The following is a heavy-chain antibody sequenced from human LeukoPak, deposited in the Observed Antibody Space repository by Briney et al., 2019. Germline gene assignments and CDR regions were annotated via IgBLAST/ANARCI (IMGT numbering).Heavy chain of an antibody. J-gene: IGHJ4*02. CDR1: GYSFSNYW. CDR2: IYPGDSDT. V-gene: IGHV5-51*01. CDR3: ARWGHYDILTGYYRDVSFDY. Sequence: TGESLKISCKGSGYSFSNYWIGWVRQMAGKGLEWMGIIYPGDSDTRYSPSFQGQVTISADKSISTAYLQWSSLKASDTAMYYCARWGHYDILTGYYRDVSFDYWGQGTLVTVSS. D-gene: IGHD3-9*01.